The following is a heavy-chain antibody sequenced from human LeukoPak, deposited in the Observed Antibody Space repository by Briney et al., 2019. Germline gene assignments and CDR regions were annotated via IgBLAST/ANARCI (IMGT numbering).Heavy chain of an antibody. J-gene: IGHJ4*02. CDR1: GGSISSSSYY. V-gene: IGHV4-39*01. Sequence: PSETLSLTCTVSGGSISSSSYYWGWLRHPPGKALEWIGSIYYSGSTYYNPSLKSRVTISVDTSKNQFSLKLSSVPAAGTAVYHCARTPYDFGSGYLRTQCDYWGQGTLVTVSS. CDR2: IYYSGST. D-gene: IGHD3-3*01. CDR3: ARTPYDFGSGYLRTQCDY.